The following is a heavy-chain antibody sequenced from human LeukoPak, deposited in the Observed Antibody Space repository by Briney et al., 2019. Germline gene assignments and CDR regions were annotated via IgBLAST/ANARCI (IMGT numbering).Heavy chain of an antibody. Sequence: SETLSLTCTVSGGSISSYYWSWIRQPAGKGLEWIGRIYTSGSTNYNPSLKSRVTMSVDTSKNQFSLMLSSVTAADTAVYYCARDSSWMGFYYYYYMDVWGKGATVTVSS. D-gene: IGHD6-13*01. CDR1: GGSISSYY. J-gene: IGHJ6*03. CDR3: ARDSSWMGFYYYYYMDV. CDR2: IYTSGST. V-gene: IGHV4-4*07.